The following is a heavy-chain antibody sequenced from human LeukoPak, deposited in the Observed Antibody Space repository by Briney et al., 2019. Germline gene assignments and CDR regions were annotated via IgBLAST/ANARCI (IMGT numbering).Heavy chain of an antibody. Sequence: AGGSLRLSCAASGFTFSSYTMNWVRQAPGKGLEWVSSISSSSYIHYADSVKGRFTISRDNAKNSLYLQMNSLRAEDTAVYFCARDLYGDYALDYWGQGTLVTVSS. CDR3: ARDLYGDYALDY. D-gene: IGHD4-17*01. CDR1: GFTFSSYT. CDR2: ISSSSYI. V-gene: IGHV3-21*06. J-gene: IGHJ4*02.